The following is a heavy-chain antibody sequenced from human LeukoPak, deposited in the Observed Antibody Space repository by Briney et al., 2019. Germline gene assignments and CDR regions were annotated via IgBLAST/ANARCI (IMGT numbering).Heavy chain of an antibody. CDR1: GGSISSGGYY. V-gene: IGHV4-30-4*08. CDR2: IYYSGST. J-gene: IGHJ6*02. CDR3: ARDRRGYSYGALGDYYYYYYGMDV. D-gene: IGHD5-18*01. Sequence: SQTLSLTCTVSGGSISSGGYYWSWIRQHPGKGLEWIGYIYYSGSTYYNPSLKSRVTISVDTSKNQFSLKLSSVTAADTAVYYCARDRRGYSYGALGDYYYYYYGMDVWGQGTTVTVSS.